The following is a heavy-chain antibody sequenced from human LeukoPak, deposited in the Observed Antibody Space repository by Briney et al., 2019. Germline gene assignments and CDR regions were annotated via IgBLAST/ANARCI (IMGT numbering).Heavy chain of an antibody. V-gene: IGHV3-23*01. J-gene: IGHJ4*02. CDR1: GFTFSSYA. CDR3: AKDPGVLLWFGELSYFDY. D-gene: IGHD3-10*01. CDR2: ISGSGGST. Sequence: GGSLRLSCAASGFTFSSYAMSWVRQAPGKGLEWVSAISGSGGSTYYADSVKGRFTISRDNSKNTLYLQMNSLRAEDTAVYYCAKDPGVLLWFGELSYFDYWGQGTLVTVSP.